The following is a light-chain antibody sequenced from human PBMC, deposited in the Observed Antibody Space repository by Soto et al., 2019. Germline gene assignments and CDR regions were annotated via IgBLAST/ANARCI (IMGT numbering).Light chain of an antibody. J-gene: IGKJ1*01. Sequence: DIVMTQSPLSLPVTPGEPASISCRSSQSLLHSNGYNYLDWYRQKPGQSPQLLIYLGSNRASGVPGRFSGSGSGTYFTLRISRVEASDVGIYYCMQALQTAWTFGDGTKLDIX. CDR3: MQALQTAWT. CDR2: LGS. V-gene: IGKV2-28*01. CDR1: QSLLHSNGYNY.